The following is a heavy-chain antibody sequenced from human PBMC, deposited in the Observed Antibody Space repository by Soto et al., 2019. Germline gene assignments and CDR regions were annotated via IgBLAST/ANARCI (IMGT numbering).Heavy chain of an antibody. D-gene: IGHD6-6*01. CDR2: MNPNSRNT. Sequence: QVQLVQSGAEEKKPGATVKVSCKASGYTFTSYDANWVRQATGQALEWEGWMNPNSRNTVYAQKTRGRVPMTRNTSISTAYRELSSLRSEDTAVYYCARGKLRSSSVVATPYYGMDVWGQGTTVTVSS. J-gene: IGHJ6*02. CDR1: GYTFTSYD. V-gene: IGHV1-8*01. CDR3: ARGKLRSSSVVATPYYGMDV.